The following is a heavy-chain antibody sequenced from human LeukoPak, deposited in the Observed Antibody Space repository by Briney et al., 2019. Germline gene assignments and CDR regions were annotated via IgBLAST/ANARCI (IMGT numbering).Heavy chain of an antibody. V-gene: IGHV4-59*12. J-gene: IGHJ3*02. CDR2: IYYSGST. CDR1: GGSTSSYY. Sequence: PSETLSLTCTVSGGSTSSYYWSWIRQPPGKGLEWIGYIYYSGSTNYNPSLKSRVTISVDTSKNQFSLKLSSVTAADTAVYYCARDSQDLYSNDAFDIWGQGTMVTVSS. D-gene: IGHD3-10*01. CDR3: ARDSQDLYSNDAFDI.